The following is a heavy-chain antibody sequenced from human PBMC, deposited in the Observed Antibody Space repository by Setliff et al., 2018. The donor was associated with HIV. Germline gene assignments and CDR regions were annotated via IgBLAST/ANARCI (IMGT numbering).Heavy chain of an antibody. J-gene: IGHJ5*02. Sequence: SETLSLTCVVSGGSVNTGGYYWTWIRQVPGKGLEWIGSIYYTGTTNYNPSLESRLTISIDTSQNHFSLKLTSVTAADTALYFCSRGTYYKGLDPWGQGTLVTVSS. CDR1: GGSVNTGGYY. CDR2: IYYTGTT. CDR3: SRGTYYKGLDP. V-gene: IGHV4-31*11. D-gene: IGHD3-10*01.